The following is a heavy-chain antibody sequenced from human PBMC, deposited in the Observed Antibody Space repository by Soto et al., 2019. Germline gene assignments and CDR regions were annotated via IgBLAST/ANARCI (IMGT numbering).Heavy chain of an antibody. CDR3: AREGATRRPSRPAIGWLES. D-gene: IGHD2-2*02. CDR1: GYTFTGYY. Sequence: VASVKVSCKASGYTFTGYYIQWVRQAPGQGLEWMGWINVYNGETNIAQKFQGRVAMTRDTSITTAYVELSRLRFDDTAVYFCAREGATRRPSRPAIGWLESWGQGTLVTVSS. J-gene: IGHJ5*01. V-gene: IGHV1-2*02. CDR2: INVYNGET.